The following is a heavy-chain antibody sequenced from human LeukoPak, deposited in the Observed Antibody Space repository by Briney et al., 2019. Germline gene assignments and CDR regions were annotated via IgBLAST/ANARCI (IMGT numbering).Heavy chain of an antibody. V-gene: IGHV3-7*01. Sequence: GGSLRLSCAASGFTISNYWMSWVRQAPGKGLEWVANIKQDGGERYYVDSVKGRFTVSRDNAKNSLYLQMNSLRVDDTAVYYCARENTAVPGGDCWGQGTLVTVSS. CDR1: GFTISNYW. J-gene: IGHJ4*02. CDR2: IKQDGGER. D-gene: IGHD5-18*01. CDR3: ARENTAVPGGDC.